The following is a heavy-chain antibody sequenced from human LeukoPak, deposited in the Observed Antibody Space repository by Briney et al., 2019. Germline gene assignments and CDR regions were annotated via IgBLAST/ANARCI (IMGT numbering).Heavy chain of an antibody. CDR2: ISGSGGST. V-gene: IGHV3-23*01. J-gene: IGHJ4*02. CDR1: GVTFSSYA. D-gene: IGHD6-6*01. CDR3: AKDRTRSSGGIAY. Sequence: PGGSLRLSCAASGVTFSSYAMIWVRQAPGKGLEWVTVISGSGGSTDYADSVKGRFTISRDNSRNTLYLQMNSLRGEDTAVYYCAKDRTRSSGGIAYWGQGSLVTVSS.